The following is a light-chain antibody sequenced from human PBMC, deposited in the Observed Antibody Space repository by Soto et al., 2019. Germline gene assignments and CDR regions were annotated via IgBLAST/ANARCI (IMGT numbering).Light chain of an antibody. Sequence: QCALTQPASVSGSPGQSITISWTGTSSDVGSYNLVSWYQQHPGKATKLMIYEGSKRPSGVSNRFSGSKSGNTASLTISGLQAEDEADYYCCSYAGSSTSFGGGTKLTVL. V-gene: IGLV2-23*01. CDR2: EGS. J-gene: IGLJ2*01. CDR1: SSDVGSYNL. CDR3: CSYAGSSTS.